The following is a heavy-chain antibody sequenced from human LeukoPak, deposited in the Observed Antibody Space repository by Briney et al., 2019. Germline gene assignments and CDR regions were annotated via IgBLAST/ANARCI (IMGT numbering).Heavy chain of an antibody. CDR2: INHSGST. J-gene: IGHJ4*02. V-gene: IGHV4-34*01. CDR1: GGSFSGYY. CDR3: ARGPTVLRYFDWLPQH. Sequence: SETLSLTCAVYGGSFSGYYWSWIRQPPGKGLEWIGEINHSGSTSYNPFLKSRVTISVDTSKNQFSLELSSVTAADTAVYYCARGPTVLRYFDWLPQHWGQGTLVTVSS. D-gene: IGHD3-9*01.